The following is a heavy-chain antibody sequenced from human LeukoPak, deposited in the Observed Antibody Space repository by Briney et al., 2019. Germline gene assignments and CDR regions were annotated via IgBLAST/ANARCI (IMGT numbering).Heavy chain of an antibody. CDR2: INPNSGGT. Sequence: ASVKVSCKASGYTFTGYYMHWVRQAPGQGLEWMGWINPNSGGTNYAQKFQGRVTMTRGTSISTAYMELSRLRSDDTAVYYCARDLGRVTIFGVVSPYNWFDPWGQGTLVTVSS. J-gene: IGHJ5*02. D-gene: IGHD3-3*01. CDR1: GYTFTGYY. V-gene: IGHV1-2*02. CDR3: ARDLGRVTIFGVVSPYNWFDP.